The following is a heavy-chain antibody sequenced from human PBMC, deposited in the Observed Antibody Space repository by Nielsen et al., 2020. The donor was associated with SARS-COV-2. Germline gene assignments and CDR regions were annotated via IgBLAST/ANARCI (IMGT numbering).Heavy chain of an antibody. CDR2: ISSSSSYI. CDR1: GFTFSSYS. Sequence: GESLKISCAASGFTFSSYSMNWVRQAPGKGLEWVSSISSSSSYIYYADSVKGRFTISRDNAKNSLYLQMNSLRAEDTALYHCARDAHGILTGRGWFDPWGQGTLVTVSS. D-gene: IGHD3-9*01. V-gene: IGHV3-21*04. CDR3: ARDAHGILTGRGWFDP. J-gene: IGHJ5*02.